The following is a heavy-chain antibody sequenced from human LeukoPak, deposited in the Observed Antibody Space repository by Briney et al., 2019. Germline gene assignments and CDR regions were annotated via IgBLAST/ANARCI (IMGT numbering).Heavy chain of an antibody. CDR1: GGSLSSYY. Sequence: SETLSLTCTVSGGSLSSYYWNWIRQPAGKGLEWIGRIYTSGSTNYNPSLKSRVTMSVDTSKNQFSLKLSSVTAADAAVYYCARDKSRTYGSADAFDIWGQGTMVTVSS. V-gene: IGHV4-4*07. CDR3: ARDKSRTYGSADAFDI. J-gene: IGHJ3*02. D-gene: IGHD3-10*01. CDR2: IYTSGST.